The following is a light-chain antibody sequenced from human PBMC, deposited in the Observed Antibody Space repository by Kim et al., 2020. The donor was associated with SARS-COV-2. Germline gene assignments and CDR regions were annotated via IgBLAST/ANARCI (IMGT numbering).Light chain of an antibody. Sequence: AIQLTQSPSSLSASVGDRVTITCRASQGISSTLAWYQQKPGKGPKFLIYDASSLESGVPSRFSGSGSGTDFTLTISSLQPEDFATYNCQQFNAYPLTFGGGTKVDIK. V-gene: IGKV1-13*02. J-gene: IGKJ4*02. CDR2: DAS. CDR3: QQFNAYPLT. CDR1: QGISST.